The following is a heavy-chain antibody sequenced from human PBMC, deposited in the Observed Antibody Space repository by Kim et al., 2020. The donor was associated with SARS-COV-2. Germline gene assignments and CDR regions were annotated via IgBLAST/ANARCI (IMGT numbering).Heavy chain of an antibody. Sequence: GGSLRLSCAASGFTFSSYGMHWVRQAPGKGLEWVAVIWYDGSNKYYADSVKGRFTISRDNSKNTLYLQMNSLRAEDTAVYYCARFSSSWYSMAFSSAYYYYGMAVWRQGATVTVSS. V-gene: IGHV3-33*01. CDR1: GFTFSSYG. D-gene: IGHD6-13*01. CDR2: IWYDGSNK. J-gene: IGHJ6*02. CDR3: ARFSSSWYSMAFSSAYYYYGMAV.